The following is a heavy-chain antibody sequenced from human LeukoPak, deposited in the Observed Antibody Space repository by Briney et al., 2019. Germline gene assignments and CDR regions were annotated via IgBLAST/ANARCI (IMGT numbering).Heavy chain of an antibody. D-gene: IGHD2/OR15-2a*01. CDR2: IKSKTDGGTT. Sequence: PGGSLRLSCAASGITVSDAWMSWVRQAPGKGREWVGRIKSKTDGGTTDYAAPVKGRFTVSRDDSKNTLYLQMNSLRTEDTALYYCTTGFSTGNWGQGTLVTVSS. J-gene: IGHJ4*02. CDR3: TTGFSTGN. V-gene: IGHV3-15*01. CDR1: GITVSDAW.